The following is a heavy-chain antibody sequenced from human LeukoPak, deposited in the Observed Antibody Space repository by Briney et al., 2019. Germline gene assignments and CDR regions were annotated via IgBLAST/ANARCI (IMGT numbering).Heavy chain of an antibody. CDR2: ISRSSGTI. Sequence: NPGGSPRLSRAAPRFTFSVYYVTWSRQAPGKGLEWVSHISRSSGTIYYADSVQGRFTVSRDNGKKSLYLQMSYLRDEDTAVYYCVREAKMTNILWGQGTLVTVSS. CDR3: VREAKMTNIL. J-gene: IGHJ4*02. D-gene: IGHD2-21*01. V-gene: IGHV3-11*01. CDR1: RFTFSVYY.